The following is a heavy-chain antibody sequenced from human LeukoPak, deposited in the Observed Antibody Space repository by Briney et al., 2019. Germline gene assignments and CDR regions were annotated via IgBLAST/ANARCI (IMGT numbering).Heavy chain of an antibody. J-gene: IGHJ4*02. CDR3: TRGRPGHYYDY. CDR2: ISGSGNTI. CDR1: GSTFSGYS. Sequence: PGGSLRLSCVVSGSTFSGYSMNWVRQAPGKGLEWISYISGSGNTIFYTDAMKGRFTVSRDNAKNSLYLQMDSLRDGDTAVYYCTRGRPGHYYDYWGQGTLVTVSS. V-gene: IGHV3-48*02. D-gene: IGHD7-27*01.